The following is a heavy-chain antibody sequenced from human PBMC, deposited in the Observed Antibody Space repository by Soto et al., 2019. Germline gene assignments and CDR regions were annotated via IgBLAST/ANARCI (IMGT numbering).Heavy chain of an antibody. CDR1: GGSISSGGYY. Sequence: QVQLQESGPGLVKPSQTLSLTCTVSGGSISSGGYYWSWIRQHPGKGLEWIGYTYYSGSTYYNPSLKSRVTISVDTSNTQFSLKLSSVTAADTAVYYCARYDSSRSPFDIWGQGTMVTVSS. V-gene: IGHV4-31*03. D-gene: IGHD6-6*01. CDR3: ARYDSSRSPFDI. J-gene: IGHJ3*02. CDR2: TYYSGST.